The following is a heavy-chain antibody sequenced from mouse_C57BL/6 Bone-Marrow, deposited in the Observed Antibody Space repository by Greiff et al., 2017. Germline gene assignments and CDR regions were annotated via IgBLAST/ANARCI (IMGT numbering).Heavy chain of an antibody. D-gene: IGHD2-4*01. J-gene: IGHJ2*01. CDR3: ARPYDYDGY. CDR2: INPGSGGT. V-gene: IGHV1-54*01. Sequence: QLQQSGAELVRPGTSVKVSCKASGYAFTNYLIEWVKQRPGQGLEWIGVINPGSGGTNYNEKFKGKATLTADKSSSTAYMQLSSLTSEDSAVYFCARPYDYDGYWGQGTTLTVSS. CDR1: GYAFTNYL.